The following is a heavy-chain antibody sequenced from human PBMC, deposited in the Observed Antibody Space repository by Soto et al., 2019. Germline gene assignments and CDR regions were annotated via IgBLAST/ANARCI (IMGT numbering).Heavy chain of an antibody. V-gene: IGHV4-31*03. CDR3: ARVERYCSSTSCYMPLAAPPPANWFDH. J-gene: IGHJ5*02. Sequence: SETLSLTCTVSGGSISSGGYYWSWIRQHPGKGLEWIGYIYYTGSTYYNPSLKSRVTISVDTSKNQFSLKLSSVTAADTAVYYCARVERYCSSTSCYMPLAAPPPANWFDHWGQGTLVTVSS. CDR2: IYYTGST. CDR1: GGSISSGGYY. D-gene: IGHD2-2*02.